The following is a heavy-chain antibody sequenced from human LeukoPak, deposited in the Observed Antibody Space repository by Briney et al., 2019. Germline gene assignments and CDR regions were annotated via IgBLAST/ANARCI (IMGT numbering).Heavy chain of an antibody. Sequence: SVKVSCKASGGTFSNYVISWVRRAPGQGLEWMGGIIPIFGTANYAQKFQGRVTITADESTSTAYMELSSLRSEDTAVYYCASAYYLSGNMDVWGKGTTVTISS. D-gene: IGHD3-10*01. V-gene: IGHV1-69*13. CDR2: IIPIFGTA. CDR1: GGTFSNYV. CDR3: ASAYYLSGNMDV. J-gene: IGHJ6*03.